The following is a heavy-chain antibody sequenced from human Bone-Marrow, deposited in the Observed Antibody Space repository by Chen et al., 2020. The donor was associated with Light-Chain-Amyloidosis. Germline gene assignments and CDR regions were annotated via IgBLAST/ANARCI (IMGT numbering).Heavy chain of an antibody. Sequence: EVQLVESGGGLVQPGGSLRLSCAASGFTFSSYWMSWVRQAPGKGLEWVVNIKQEGSEKYYVDSVKGRFTISRDNAKNSLYLQMNSLRAEDTAVYYCARDSGVLRFLEWSPVDYWGQGTLVTVSS. CDR2: IKQEGSEK. J-gene: IGHJ4*02. V-gene: IGHV3-7*05. CDR3: ARDSGVLRFLEWSPVDY. D-gene: IGHD3-3*01. CDR1: GFTFSSYW.